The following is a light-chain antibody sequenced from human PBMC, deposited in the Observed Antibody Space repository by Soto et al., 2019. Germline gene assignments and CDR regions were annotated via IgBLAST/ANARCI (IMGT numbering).Light chain of an antibody. Sequence: EVVMTQPPATLSVSPGERATLSCRASQSVSSNLAWYQQRPGQAPRLLIYDISNRATGVPARFSGSGSETEFTLTIRSLQSEEFAVDFCQQYNNWPSVGQGTRLEIK. CDR1: QSVSSN. V-gene: IGKV3-15*01. J-gene: IGKJ5*01. CDR3: QQYNNWPS. CDR2: DIS.